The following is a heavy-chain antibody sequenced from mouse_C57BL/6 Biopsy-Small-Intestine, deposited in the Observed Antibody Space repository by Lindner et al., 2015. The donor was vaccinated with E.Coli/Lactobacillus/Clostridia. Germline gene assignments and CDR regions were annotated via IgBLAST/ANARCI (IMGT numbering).Heavy chain of an antibody. V-gene: IGHV14-1*01. CDR3: TRIYYDYDVDY. D-gene: IGHD2-4*01. CDR2: IDPEDGAT. CDR1: GFNIRDSL. J-gene: IGHJ2*01. Sequence: VQLQESGTELVRPGASVKLSCTASGFNIRDSLMHWVKQRPEEGLEWIGWIDPEDGATKYAPKFQDKATLTADTSSNTAYLQLSSLTSEDTAIYYCTRIYYDYDVDYWGQGDHSHSLL.